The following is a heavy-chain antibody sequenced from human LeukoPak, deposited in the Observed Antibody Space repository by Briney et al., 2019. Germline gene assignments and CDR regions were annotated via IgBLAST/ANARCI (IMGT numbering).Heavy chain of an antibody. CDR2: IYYSGST. Sequence: PSETLSLTCTVSGGSINSGSYYWSWIRQPPGKGLEWIGYIYYSGSTNYNPSLKSRVTISVDTSKNQFSLKLSSVTAADTAEYYCARGIAAAGAEFDYWGQGTLVTISS. CDR1: GGSINSGSYY. CDR3: ARGIAAAGAEFDY. J-gene: IGHJ4*02. V-gene: IGHV4-61*01. D-gene: IGHD6-13*01.